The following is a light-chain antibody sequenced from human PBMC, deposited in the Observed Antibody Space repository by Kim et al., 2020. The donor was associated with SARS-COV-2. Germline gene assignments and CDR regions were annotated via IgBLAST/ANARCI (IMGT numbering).Light chain of an antibody. CDR2: LKSDGSH. Sequence: AAVKLTCPLSSGHSSNPIAWHQHQPEKGPRYLMKLKSDGSHTKGDGVPDRFSGSSSGAERYLTISSLQSEDEADYYCQTWGTGIRVFGGGTQLTVL. J-gene: IGLJ3*02. V-gene: IGLV4-69*01. CDR1: SGHSSNP. CDR3: QTWGTGIRV.